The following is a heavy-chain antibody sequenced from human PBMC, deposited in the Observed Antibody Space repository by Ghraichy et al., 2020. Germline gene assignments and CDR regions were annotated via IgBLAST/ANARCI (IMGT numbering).Heavy chain of an antibody. V-gene: IGHV1-46*01. CDR2: INPSGGST. J-gene: IGHJ5*02. D-gene: IGHD2-15*01. CDR3: ARGSCSGGSCYVGDWFDP. Sequence: ASVKVSCKASGYNFTSYYMHWVRQAPGQGLEWMGIINPSGGSTSYAQKFQGRVTMTRDTSTSTVYMELSSLRSEDTAVYYCARGSCSGGSCYVGDWFDPWGQGTLVTVSS. CDR1: GYNFTSYY.